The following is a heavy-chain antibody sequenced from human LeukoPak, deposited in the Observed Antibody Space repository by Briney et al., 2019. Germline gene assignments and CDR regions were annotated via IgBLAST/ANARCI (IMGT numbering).Heavy chain of an antibody. V-gene: IGHV4-34*01. CDR3: ARRRGYSYGFDY. J-gene: IGHJ4*02. CDR1: GGSFSGYY. CDR2: INHSGST. Sequence: SETLSLTCAVYGGSFSGYYWSWIRQPPGKGLEWIGEINHSGSTNYNPSLKSRVTISVDTSKNQFSLKLSSVTAADTAVYYCARRRGYSYGFDYWGQGTLVTVSS. D-gene: IGHD5-18*01.